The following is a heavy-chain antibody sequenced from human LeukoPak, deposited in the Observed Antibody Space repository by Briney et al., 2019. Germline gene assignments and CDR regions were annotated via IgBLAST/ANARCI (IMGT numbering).Heavy chain of an antibody. CDR2: IIPIFCTA. CDR1: GGTFSSYA. Sequence: ASVKVSCKACGGTFSSYAISWVRQAPGKGIEWMGGIIPIFCTANYAQKFQGRVTINVDESTSIAYKELRGLRSEDTAVYYCARDRDVDTAMIPSGYFDYWGQGTLVTVSS. J-gene: IGHJ4*02. D-gene: IGHD5-18*01. CDR3: ARDRDVDTAMIPSGYFDY. V-gene: IGHV1-69*01.